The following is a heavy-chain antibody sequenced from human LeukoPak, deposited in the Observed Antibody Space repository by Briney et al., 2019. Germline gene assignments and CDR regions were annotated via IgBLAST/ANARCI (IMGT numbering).Heavy chain of an antibody. D-gene: IGHD4-17*01. CDR1: GFTSSAYS. Sequence: GGSLRLSCAASGFTSSAYSMSWVRQAPGKGLEWVGRIKSKTDGGTTDYAAPVKGRFTISRDDSKNTLNLQMNSLKTEDTAVYYCTTPQDYGASGYWGQGTLVTVSS. V-gene: IGHV3-15*01. CDR3: TTPQDYGASGY. CDR2: IKSKTDGGTT. J-gene: IGHJ4*02.